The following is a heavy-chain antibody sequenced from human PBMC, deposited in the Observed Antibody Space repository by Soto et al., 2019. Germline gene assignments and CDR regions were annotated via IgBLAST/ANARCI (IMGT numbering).Heavy chain of an antibody. CDR2: ISYDGSNK. V-gene: IGHV3-30-3*01. CDR1: GFTFSSYA. Sequence: GGSLRLSCAASGFTFSSYAMHWVRQAPGKGLEWVAVISYDGSNKYYADSVKGRFTISRDNSKNTLYLQMNSLRAEDTAVYYCARDQESYSSSSFYYYGMDDWGQGTTVTVSS. J-gene: IGHJ6*02. CDR3: ARDQESYSSSSFYYYGMDD. D-gene: IGHD6-6*01.